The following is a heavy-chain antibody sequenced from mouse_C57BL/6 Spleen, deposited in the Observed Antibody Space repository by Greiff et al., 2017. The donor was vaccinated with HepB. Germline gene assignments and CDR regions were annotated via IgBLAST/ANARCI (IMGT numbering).Heavy chain of an antibody. CDR2: TNPTNGRT. D-gene: IGHD1-1*01. J-gene: IGHJ2*01. V-gene: IGHV1S81*02. CDR1: GYTFTSYW. Sequence: VQLQQSGAELVKAGASVKMSCKASGYTFTSYWMHWVKQRLGQGLEWFAETNPTNGRTYYNEKFTSKATLTVDKSSSTAYMLLSGPTFEDSAVYDCARSKKIVATYFDYWGQGTTLTVSS. CDR3: ARSKKIVATYFDY.